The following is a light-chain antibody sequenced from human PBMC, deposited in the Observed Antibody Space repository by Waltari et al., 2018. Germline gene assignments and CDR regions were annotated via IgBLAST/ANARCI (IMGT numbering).Light chain of an antibody. V-gene: IGLV2-23*02. Sequence: QSALTQAASVSGSPGQSITMSCTGNNSDVGSYNLVSLYQQNPGEAPKLRIFEVTKRPSGVSNRFAGAKSGSPASLTISGLQAEDEAHYYCFSYAGSRNWVFGGGTKLTVL. CDR3: FSYAGSRNWV. CDR2: EVT. J-gene: IGLJ3*02. CDR1: NSDVGSYNL.